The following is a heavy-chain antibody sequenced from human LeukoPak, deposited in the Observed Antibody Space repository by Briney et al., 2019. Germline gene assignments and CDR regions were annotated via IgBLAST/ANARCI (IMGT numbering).Heavy chain of an antibody. CDR3: AKTRVSTTVTPPHVDY. CDR2: ISGSGGST. CDR1: GFTYSSYA. V-gene: IGHV3-23*01. Sequence: PGGSLRLSCAASGFTYSSYAMSWVRQAPGKGLEWVSAISGSGGSTYYADSVKGRFTISRDNSKNTLYLQMNSLRAEDTAVYYCAKTRVSTTVTPPHVDYWGQGTLVTVSS. D-gene: IGHD4-17*01. J-gene: IGHJ4*02.